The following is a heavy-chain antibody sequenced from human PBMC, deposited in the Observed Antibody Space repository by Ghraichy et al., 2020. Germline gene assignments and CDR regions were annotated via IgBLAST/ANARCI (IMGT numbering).Heavy chain of an antibody. Sequence: GGSLRLSCAASGFTVSDNYMSWVRQAPGKGLEWVSVIYSGGSISYADSVQGRFIISRDNSKNTLYLQVNNLRVEDTAVYYCARGGMTGKTYYFDYWGQGTLVTVSS. CDR1: GFTVSDNY. CDR2: IYSGGSI. V-gene: IGHV3-53*01. D-gene: IGHD1-14*01. J-gene: IGHJ4*02. CDR3: ARGGMTGKTYYFDY.